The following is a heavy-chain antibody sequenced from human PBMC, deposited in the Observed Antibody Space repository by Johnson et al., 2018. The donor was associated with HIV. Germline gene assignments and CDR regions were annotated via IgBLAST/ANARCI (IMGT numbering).Heavy chain of an antibody. CDR2: ISYDGSNK. D-gene: IGHD6-13*01. Sequence: QVQLVESGGGVVQPGRSLRLSCAASGFTFSSYGMHWVRQAPGKGLEWVAVISYDGSNKYYADSVKGRFTISRDNSKNTLYLQMNSLRAEDTAVYYCASAEIAAAGTWDAFDMWGRGTLVTVSS. V-gene: IGHV3-30*03. J-gene: IGHJ3*02. CDR3: ASAEIAAAGTWDAFDM. CDR1: GFTFSSYG.